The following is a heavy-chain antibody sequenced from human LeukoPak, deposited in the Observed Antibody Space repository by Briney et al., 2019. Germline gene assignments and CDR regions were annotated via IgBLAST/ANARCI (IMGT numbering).Heavy chain of an antibody. Sequence: PGGSLRLSCAASGFTFSSYVMHWVRQAPGKGLEWAAVIWHDGSNKYYADSVKGRFTLSRDNSKNTLYLQMNSLRAEDTAVYYCAKNSGGQWLVHHYFDYWGQGTLVTVSS. J-gene: IGHJ4*02. D-gene: IGHD6-19*01. V-gene: IGHV3-33*06. CDR1: GFTFSSYV. CDR2: IWHDGSNK. CDR3: AKNSGGQWLVHHYFDY.